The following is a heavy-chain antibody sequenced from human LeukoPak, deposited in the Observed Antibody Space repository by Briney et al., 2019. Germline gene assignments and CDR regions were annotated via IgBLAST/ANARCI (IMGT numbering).Heavy chain of an antibody. CDR3: ARAAGGWDLYYYYYGMDV. V-gene: IGHV1-8*01. D-gene: IGHD6-19*01. CDR1: GYAFTSYD. Sequence: ASVKVSCKASGYAFTSYDINWVRQATGQGLEWMGWMNPNSGNTGYAQKFQGRVTMTRNTSISTAYMELSSLRSEDTAVYYCARAAGGWDLYYYYYGMDVWGQGTTVTVSS. CDR2: MNPNSGNT. J-gene: IGHJ6*02.